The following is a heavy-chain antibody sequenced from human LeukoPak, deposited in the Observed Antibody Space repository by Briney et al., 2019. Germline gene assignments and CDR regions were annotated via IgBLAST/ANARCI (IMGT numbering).Heavy chain of an antibody. Sequence: PSETLSLTCTVSGGSISSYYWSWIRQPPGKGLEWIGYIYYSGSTNYNPSLKSRVTISVDTSKNQFSLKLSSVTAADTAVYYCARDQADSSGWPDWFDPWGQGTLVTVSS. CDR2: IYYSGST. J-gene: IGHJ5*02. CDR1: GGSISSYY. CDR3: ARDQADSSGWPDWFDP. D-gene: IGHD6-19*01. V-gene: IGHV4-59*01.